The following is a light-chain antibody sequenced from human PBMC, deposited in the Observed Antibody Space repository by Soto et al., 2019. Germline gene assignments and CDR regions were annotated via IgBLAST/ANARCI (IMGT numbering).Light chain of an antibody. V-gene: IGKV1-5*01. CDR2: DAS. CDR1: QSIRSW. J-gene: IGKJ4*01. CDR3: QQYESYSPLT. Sequence: DIQMTQSPSTLSPSVGNRLTITCRASQSIRSWLAWYQQKPGKAPKLLIYDASNLESGVPSRFSGRRSGTEFTLTISSLQPEDFATYYCQQYESYSPLTFGRGTKVDIK.